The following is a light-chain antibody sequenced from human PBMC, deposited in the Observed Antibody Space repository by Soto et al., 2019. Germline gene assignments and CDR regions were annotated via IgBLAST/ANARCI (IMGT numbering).Light chain of an antibody. CDR2: GNN. V-gene: IGLV1-40*01. CDR3: QSYDNSLSGHVV. CDR1: SSNIGAGYD. J-gene: IGLJ2*01. Sequence: QAVVTQPPSVSGAPGQRVTISCTGSSSNIGAGYDVHWYQQLPGTAPKLLIYGNNNRPSGVPDRFSGSMSGTSASLAITGLLAEDEADYYCQSYDNSLSGHVVFGGGTQLTVL.